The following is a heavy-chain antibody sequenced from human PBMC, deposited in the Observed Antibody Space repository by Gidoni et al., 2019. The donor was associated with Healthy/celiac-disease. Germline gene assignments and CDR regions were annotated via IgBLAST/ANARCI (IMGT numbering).Heavy chain of an antibody. D-gene: IGHD2-2*01. CDR2: INHSGST. V-gene: IGHV4-34*01. J-gene: IGHJ6*02. CDR3: AREARLPDIVVVPAARKYGMDV. CDR1: GGSFSGYY. Sequence: QVQLQQWGAGLLKPSETLSLTCAVHGGSFSGYYWSWIRQPPGKGLEWIGEINHSGSTNYNPSLKSRVTISVDTSKNQFSLKLSSVTAADTAVYYCAREARLPDIVVVPAARKYGMDVWGQGTTVTVSS.